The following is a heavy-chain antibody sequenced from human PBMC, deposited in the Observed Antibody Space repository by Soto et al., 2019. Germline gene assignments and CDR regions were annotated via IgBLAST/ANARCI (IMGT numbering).Heavy chain of an antibody. Sequence: QVQLVQSGAEVKKPGSSVKVSCKASGGTFSSYAISWVRQAPGQGLEWMGGIIPIFGTANYAQKFQGRVTITEDEATSTAYMQLRSLRSENTGVYYCVRDVKGVGATTPERGLSFDLLGQGTIVTVSS. CDR1: GGTFSSYA. CDR3: VRDVKGVGATTPERGLSFDL. V-gene: IGHV1-69*01. CDR2: IIPIFGTA. D-gene: IGHD1-26*01. J-gene: IGHJ3*01.